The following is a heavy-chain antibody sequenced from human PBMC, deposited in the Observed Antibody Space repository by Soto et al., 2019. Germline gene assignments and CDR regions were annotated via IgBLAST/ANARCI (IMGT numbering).Heavy chain of an antibody. Sequence: SETLSLTCAVYGGSFSSNYWTWTRQPPGKGLEWIGEVNHSGSTNYNPSLKGRVTISVDTSKNQFSLKLTSVTAADTAVYYCLSARYDFWGQGTLVTVSS. V-gene: IGHV4-34*01. CDR2: VNHSGST. CDR3: LSARYDF. J-gene: IGHJ4*02. CDR1: GGSFSSNY. D-gene: IGHD3-9*01.